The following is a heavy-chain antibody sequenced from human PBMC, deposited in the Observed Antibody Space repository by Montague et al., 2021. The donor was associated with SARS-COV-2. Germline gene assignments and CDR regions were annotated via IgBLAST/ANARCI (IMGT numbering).Heavy chain of an antibody. CDR1: GGSVSISY. J-gene: IGHJ4*02. Sequence: SETLSLTCTVSGGSVSISYWSWIRQSPGKGLEWLGSLFYSGSTHYNPSVKSRVTISADTSKNQVSLRPTSVTAADTAVYYCARQLMYDSGSYFDYWGQGTLVTVSS. D-gene: IGHD3-10*01. CDR3: ARQLMYDSGSYFDY. CDR2: LFYSGST. V-gene: IGHV4-59*08.